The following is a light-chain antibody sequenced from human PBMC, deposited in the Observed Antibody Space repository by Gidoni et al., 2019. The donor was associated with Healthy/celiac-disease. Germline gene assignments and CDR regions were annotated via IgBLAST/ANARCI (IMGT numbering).Light chain of an antibody. CDR2: DDS. Sequence: AGNTATITCSSTNIGSNSVASYQQQPCPAPVLLIYDDSYRPSRFPYRFSGSNSGNTASLTISRVVPGDEADYYCQVWYSSSVYYVFGTGTKLTVL. V-gene: IGLV3-21*03. CDR3: QVWYSSSVYYV. CDR1: NIGSNS. J-gene: IGLJ1*01.